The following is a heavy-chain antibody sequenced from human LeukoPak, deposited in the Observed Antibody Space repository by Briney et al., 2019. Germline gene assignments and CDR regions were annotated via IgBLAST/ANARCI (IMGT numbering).Heavy chain of an antibody. CDR3: AKDLVVGATYRAYGMDV. Sequence: GGSLRLSCAASGFMFSDFAMSWVRQAPGKGLEWVSAISGSGGSTYYADSVKGRFTISRDNSKNTLYLQMNSLRAEDTAVYYCAKDLVVGATYRAYGMDVWGQGTTVTVSS. CDR1: GFMFSDFA. J-gene: IGHJ6*02. D-gene: IGHD1-26*01. CDR2: ISGSGGST. V-gene: IGHV3-23*01.